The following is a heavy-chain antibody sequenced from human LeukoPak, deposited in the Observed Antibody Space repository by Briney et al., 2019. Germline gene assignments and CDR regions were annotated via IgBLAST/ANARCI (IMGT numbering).Heavy chain of an antibody. CDR3: ARDAISGGGHDY. CDR1: RFSFSSYW. CDR2: RKEDASEK. Sequence: GGSLRLSCLVSRFSFSSYWMSWVRQAPGKGLEWVANRKEDASEKYYVDSVKGRFTISRDNAKNSLYLQTNSLRAEDTAVYYCARDAISGGGHDYWGQGTLVTVSS. D-gene: IGHD3-10*01. V-gene: IGHV3-7*01. J-gene: IGHJ4*02.